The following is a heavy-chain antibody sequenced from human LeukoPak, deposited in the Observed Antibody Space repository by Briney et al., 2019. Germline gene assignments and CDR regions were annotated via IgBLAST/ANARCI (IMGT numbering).Heavy chain of an antibody. D-gene: IGHD1-26*01. CDR1: GFTFSSYA. V-gene: IGHV3-23*01. Sequence: GGSLRLSCAASGFTFSSYAMTWVRQAPGQGLEWVSAFSGSGGSSYYADSVKGRFTMSRDNSKNTLYLQMNSLRAEDTAVYCCAKAVSGNYIKGFDYWGQGILVTVSS. CDR3: AKAVSGNYIKGFDY. J-gene: IGHJ4*02. CDR2: FSGSGGSS.